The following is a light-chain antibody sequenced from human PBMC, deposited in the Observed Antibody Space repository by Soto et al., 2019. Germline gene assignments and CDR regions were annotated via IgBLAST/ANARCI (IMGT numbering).Light chain of an antibody. J-gene: IGKJ3*01. CDR1: QSVSSY. CDR3: QQRSNWLFT. V-gene: IGKV3-11*01. Sequence: EIVLTQSPATLSLPPGERATLSCRASQSVSSYLAWYQQKPGHALRLLIYDASNRATGIPARFSGSGSGTDFTLTISSLEPEDFAVYYCQQRSNWLFTFGPGTKVDIK. CDR2: DAS.